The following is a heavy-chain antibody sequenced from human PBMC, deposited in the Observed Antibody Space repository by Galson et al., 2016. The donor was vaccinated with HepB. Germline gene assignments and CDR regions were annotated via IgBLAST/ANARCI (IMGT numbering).Heavy chain of an antibody. CDR3: ARDARKYVEGGSYYYYAVDV. Sequence: SETLSLTCAVSGGLISTYYWSWVRQSPGKGLEWIGYVYYNENTNYNPSLQSRVTISVDMSKNQLSLKLSSVTAADTAVYYCARDARKYVEGGSYYYYAVDVWGRGTTVTVSS. J-gene: IGHJ6*04. D-gene: IGHD3-16*01. CDR1: GGLISTYY. V-gene: IGHV4-59*12. CDR2: VYYNENT.